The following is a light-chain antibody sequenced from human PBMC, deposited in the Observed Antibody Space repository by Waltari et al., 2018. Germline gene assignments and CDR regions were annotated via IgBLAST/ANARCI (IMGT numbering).Light chain of an antibody. Sequence: QSALSQPASVSGSPGQSLTITCTGASTDLASYNLLAWYQHHPNRAPKPIIYEATKRPSGISHRFSGAKSGATASLRISGLQADDEADYYCCSYTGSSTSYGCGGGTKVTVL. J-gene: IGLJ1*01. V-gene: IGLV2-23*01. CDR1: STDLASYNL. CDR2: EAT. CDR3: CSYTGSSTSYG.